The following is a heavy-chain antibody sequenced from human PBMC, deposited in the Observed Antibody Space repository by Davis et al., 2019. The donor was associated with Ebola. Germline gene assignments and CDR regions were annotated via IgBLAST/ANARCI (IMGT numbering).Heavy chain of an antibody. J-gene: IGHJ3*02. CDR3: ARHPLAVVPAASVGVLVAYGAFDI. D-gene: IGHD2-2*01. V-gene: IGHV5-51*01. CDR2: IYPGDSDT. CDR1: GYSFTSYW. Sequence: PGGSLRLSCKGSGYSFTSYWIGWVRQMPGKGLEWMGIIYPGDSDTRYSPSFQGQVTISADKSISTAYLQWSSLKASDTAMYYCARHPLAVVPAASVGVLVAYGAFDIWGQGTMVTVSS.